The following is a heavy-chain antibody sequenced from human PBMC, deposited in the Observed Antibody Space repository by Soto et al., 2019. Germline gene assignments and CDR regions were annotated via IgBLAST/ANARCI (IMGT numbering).Heavy chain of an antibody. Sequence: QVQLQESGPGLVKPSQTLSLTCTVSGGSISSGGYYWSWIRQNPGKGLEWIGYIYYSGTTNYNPSLKSRQTISVDTSENQFYLKLSSMTAADTAVYYCARDESATDAFDIWGQGKMVTVSS. D-gene: IGHD5-12*01. CDR3: ARDESATDAFDI. CDR1: GGSISSGGYY. CDR2: IYYSGTT. V-gene: IGHV4-31*03. J-gene: IGHJ3*02.